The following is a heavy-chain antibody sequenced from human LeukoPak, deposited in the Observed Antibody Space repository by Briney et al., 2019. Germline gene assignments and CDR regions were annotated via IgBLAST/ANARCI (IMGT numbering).Heavy chain of an antibody. D-gene: IGHD1-26*01. CDR1: GFTVTSNY. V-gene: IGHV3-53*01. Sequence: GGSLRLSCAASGFTVTSNYMSWVRQAPGKGLEWVSVIYSGGSIHYADSVKGRFTISRHNSKNTVYLQMSSLRAEDTAVYYCARGAGGSYTPVILWGQGTLVTVSS. CDR3: ARGAGGSYTPVIL. J-gene: IGHJ4*02. CDR2: IYSGGSI.